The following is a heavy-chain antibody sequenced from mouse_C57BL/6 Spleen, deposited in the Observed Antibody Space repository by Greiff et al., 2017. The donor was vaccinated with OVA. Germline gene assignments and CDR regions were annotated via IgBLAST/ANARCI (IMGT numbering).Heavy chain of an antibody. J-gene: IGHJ1*03. CDR3: TRHDPNYWYFDV. D-gene: IGHD2-12*01. V-gene: IGHV1-15*01. Sequence: QVQLQQSGAELVRPGASVTLSCKASGYTFTDYEMHWVKQTPVHGLEWIGAIDPETGGTAYNQKFKGKAILTADKSSSTAYMELRSLTSEDSAVYYCTRHDPNYWYFDVWGTGTTVTVSS. CDR2: IDPETGGT. CDR1: GYTFTDYE.